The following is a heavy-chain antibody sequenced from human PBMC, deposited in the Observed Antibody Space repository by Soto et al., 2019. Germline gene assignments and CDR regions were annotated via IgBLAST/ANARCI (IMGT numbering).Heavy chain of an antibody. Sequence: PSETLSFTCAVSGYSISSGYYWGWIRQPPGKGLEWIGSIYHSGSTYYNPSLKSRVTISVDTSKNQFSLKLSSVTAADTAVYYCAREAKGSSFPARDYWGQGTLVTVSS. D-gene: IGHD6-13*01. CDR3: AREAKGSSFPARDY. J-gene: IGHJ4*02. CDR1: GYSISSGYY. CDR2: IYHSGST. V-gene: IGHV4-38-2*02.